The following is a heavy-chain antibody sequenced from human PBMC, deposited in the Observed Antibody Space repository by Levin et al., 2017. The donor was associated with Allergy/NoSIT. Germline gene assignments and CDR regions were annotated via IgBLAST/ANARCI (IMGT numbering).Heavy chain of an antibody. CDR2: IRNKAHGGTT. J-gene: IGHJ4*02. CDR1: GFTFGDYA. CDR3: ARGGPPNYEYNWGSYRDGYFDC. Sequence: GGSLRLSCTGSGFTFGDYAMSWVRQAPGKGLEWVGFIRNKAHGGTTEYAASVKGRLTISRDDSKSIAYLQMNSLKTEDTAVYFCARGGPPNYEYNWGSYRDGYFDCWGQGTLVTVSS. D-gene: IGHD3-16*02. V-gene: IGHV3-49*04.